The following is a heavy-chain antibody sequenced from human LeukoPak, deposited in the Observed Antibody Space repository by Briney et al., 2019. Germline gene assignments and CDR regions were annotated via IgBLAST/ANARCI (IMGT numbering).Heavy chain of an antibody. CDR3: ARDYYDSSGYYIY. D-gene: IGHD3-22*01. J-gene: IGHJ4*02. CDR2: INPNSGGT. CDR1: GYTFTGYY. Sequence: ASVKVSCKASGYTFTGYYMHWVRQAPGQGLEWMGWINPNSGGTNYAQKFQGRVTMTRDTSISTAYMELSRLRSDDTAVYYCARDYYDSSGYYIYWGQGALVTVSS. V-gene: IGHV1-2*02.